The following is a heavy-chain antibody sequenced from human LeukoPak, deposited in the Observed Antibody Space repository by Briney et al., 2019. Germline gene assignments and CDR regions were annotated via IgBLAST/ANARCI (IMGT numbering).Heavy chain of an antibody. J-gene: IGHJ3*02. D-gene: IGHD3-22*01. CDR2: INPNSGGT. CDR3: ARVKRNYYDSSGPRRAFDI. CDR1: GYTFTGYY. V-gene: IGHV1-2*02. Sequence: ASVKVSCKASGYTFTGYYMHWVRQAPGQGLEWMGWINPNSGGTNYAQKFQGRVTMTRDTSISTAYMELSRLRSDDTAVYYCARVKRNYYDSSGPRRAFDIWGQGTVVTVSS.